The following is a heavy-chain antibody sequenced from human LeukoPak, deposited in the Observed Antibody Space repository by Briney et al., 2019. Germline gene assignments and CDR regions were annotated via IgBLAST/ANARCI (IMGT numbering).Heavy chain of an antibody. CDR1: GSTFSSYW. D-gene: IGHD6-19*01. J-gene: IGHJ4*02. V-gene: IGHV3-7*01. Sequence: GGSLRLSCAASGSTFSSYWMSWVRQAPGKGLEWVANIKQDGSEKYYVDSVKGRFTISRDNAKNSLYLQMNSLRAEDTAVYYCARESSGSGWYVYWGQGTLVTVSS. CDR3: ARESSGSGWYVY. CDR2: IKQDGSEK.